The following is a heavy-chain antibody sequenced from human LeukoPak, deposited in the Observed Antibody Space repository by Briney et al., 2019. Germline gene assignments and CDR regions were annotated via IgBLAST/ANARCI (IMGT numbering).Heavy chain of an antibody. CDR3: ARTYYYDTSVYARGNSFDI. J-gene: IGHJ3*02. CDR1: GYTFTGYY. V-gene: IGHV1-2*02. D-gene: IGHD3-22*01. CDR2: IKPNIGDT. Sequence: ASVKVSCKASGYTFTGYYMHWVRQAPGQGLEWMGCIKPNIGDTNYAQKFQDRVTVTRDTSISTAYMELSRLGSDDTAVYYCARTYYYDTSVYARGNSFDIWGQGTMVTVSS.